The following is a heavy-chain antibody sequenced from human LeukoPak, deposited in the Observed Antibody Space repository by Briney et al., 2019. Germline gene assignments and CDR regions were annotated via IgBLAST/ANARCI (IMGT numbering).Heavy chain of an antibody. CDR1: GFTFSSYT. CDR2: ISYDGSNK. Sequence: GGSLRLSCAASGFTFSSYTMNWVRQAPGKGLEWVAVISYDGSNKYYADSVKGRFTISRDNSKNTLYLQVNSLRAEDTAVYYCARSESSYGSSLQYYFDYWGQGTLVTVSS. J-gene: IGHJ4*02. D-gene: IGHD5-18*01. V-gene: IGHV3-30*03. CDR3: ARSESSYGSSLQYYFDY.